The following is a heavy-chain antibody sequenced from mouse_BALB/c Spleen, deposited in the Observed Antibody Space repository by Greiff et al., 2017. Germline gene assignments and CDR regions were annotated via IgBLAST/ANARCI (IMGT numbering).Heavy chain of an antibody. CDR1: GYTFTSYW. CDR2: INPSTGYT. Sequence: QVQLQQSGAELAKPGASVKMSCKASGYTFTSYWMHWVKQRPGQGLEWIGYINPSTGYTEYNQKFKDKATLTADTSSSTAYMQLSSLTSEDSAVYYCASPMITTGAWFAYWGQGTLVTVSA. J-gene: IGHJ3*01. D-gene: IGHD2-4*01. CDR3: ASPMITTGAWFAY. V-gene: IGHV1-7*01.